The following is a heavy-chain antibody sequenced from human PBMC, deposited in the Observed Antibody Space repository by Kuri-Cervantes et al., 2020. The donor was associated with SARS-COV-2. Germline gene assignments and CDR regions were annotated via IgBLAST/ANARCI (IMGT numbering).Heavy chain of an antibody. Sequence: SVKDSCKASRGTFNTHIINWLRQAPGQGLEWMGGIRPVFGAPYYAQKFQGRVTIAADESTSTVHMELGSLNSEDTAIYYCARETGDRKMGIDPWGQGTPVTVSS. V-gene: IGHV1-69*13. D-gene: IGHD2-21*01. J-gene: IGHJ5*02. CDR2: IRPVFGAP. CDR3: ARETGDRKMGIDP. CDR1: RGTFNTHI.